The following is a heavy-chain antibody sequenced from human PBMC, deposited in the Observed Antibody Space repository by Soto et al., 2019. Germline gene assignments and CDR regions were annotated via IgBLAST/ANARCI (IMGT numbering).Heavy chain of an antibody. Sequence: GGSLRLSCAASGFTFSSYEMNWVRQAPGKGLEWVSYISSSGSTIYYADSVKGRFTISRDNVKNSLYLQMNSLRAEDTAVYYCGRGGNSWGEWELLGPFDYWGQGTLVTVSS. D-gene: IGHD1-26*01. J-gene: IGHJ4*02. CDR2: ISSSGSTI. CDR1: GFTFSSYE. CDR3: GRGGNSWGEWELLGPFDY. V-gene: IGHV3-48*03.